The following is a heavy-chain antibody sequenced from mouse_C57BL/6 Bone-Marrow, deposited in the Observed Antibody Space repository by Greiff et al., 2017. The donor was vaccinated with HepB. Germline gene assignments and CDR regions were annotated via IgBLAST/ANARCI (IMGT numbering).Heavy chain of an antibody. Sequence: EVMLVESGGGLVQPGGSLKLSCAASGFTFSDYYMYWVRQTPEKGLEWVAYISNGGGSTYYPDTVKGRFTITRDNAKNTLYLQMSRLKSEDTAMYYCAKSLYYAMDYWGQGTSVTVSS. CDR3: AKSLYYAMDY. CDR1: GFTFSDYY. V-gene: IGHV5-12*01. J-gene: IGHJ4*01. CDR2: ISNGGGST.